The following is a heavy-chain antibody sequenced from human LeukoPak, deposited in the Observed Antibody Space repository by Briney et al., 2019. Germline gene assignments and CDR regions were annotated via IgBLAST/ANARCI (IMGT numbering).Heavy chain of an antibody. V-gene: IGHV4-59*01. CDR3: ARDRQQPLNWFDP. J-gene: IGHJ5*02. CDR2: IYYSGST. CDR1: GGSISSYY. Sequence: PSETLSLTCTVSGGSISSYYWSWIRQPPGKGLEWIGYIYYSGSTNYNPSLKSRVTISADTSKNQFSLKLSSVTAADTAVYYCARDRQQPLNWFDPWGQGTLVTVSS. D-gene: IGHD6-13*01.